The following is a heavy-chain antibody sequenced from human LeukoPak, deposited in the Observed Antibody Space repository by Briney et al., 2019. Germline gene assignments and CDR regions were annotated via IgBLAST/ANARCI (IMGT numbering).Heavy chain of an antibody. J-gene: IGHJ4*02. CDR1: GGSISSNNW. D-gene: IGHD2-15*01. CDR3: ARVPYCSGGSCYYFDY. V-gene: IGHV4-4*02. CDR2: IYHSGST. Sequence: PSETLSLTCAASGGSISSNNWWSWVRQPPGKGLEWIGEIYHSGSTYYNPSLKSRVTISVDTSKNQFSLKLSSVTAADTAVYYCARVPYCSGGSCYYFDYWGQGTLVTVSS.